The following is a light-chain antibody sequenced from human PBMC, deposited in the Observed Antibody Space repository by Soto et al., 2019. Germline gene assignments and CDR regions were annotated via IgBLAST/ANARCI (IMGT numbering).Light chain of an antibody. V-gene: IGKV1-5*03. CDR1: QSISSW. CDR2: KAS. Sequence: DIQMTQSPSTLSASVGDRVTITCRASQSISSWLAWHQQKPGKAPRLLIYKASNLESGVPSRFSGSGSGTEFTLTITSLQPDDAATYYTRQYNDNWTFRQGTKVAIK. CDR3: RQYNDNWT. J-gene: IGKJ1*01.